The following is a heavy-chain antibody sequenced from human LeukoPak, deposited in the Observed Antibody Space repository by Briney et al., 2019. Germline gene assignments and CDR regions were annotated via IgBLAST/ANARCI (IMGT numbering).Heavy chain of an antibody. CDR1: GFTFSNYG. V-gene: IGHV3-23*01. J-gene: IGHJ6*03. CDR2: SSGSHGTT. D-gene: IGHD1-26*01. Sequence: PGGSLRLSCAASGFTFSNYGMSWVRQAPGKGLEWVSASSGSHGTTYYADSVKGRFTISRDNSRNTLYLQMNSLRAEDTALYYCAKDGDTVSGTYYFDMDVWGKGTTVTISS. CDR3: AKDGDTVSGTYYFDMDV.